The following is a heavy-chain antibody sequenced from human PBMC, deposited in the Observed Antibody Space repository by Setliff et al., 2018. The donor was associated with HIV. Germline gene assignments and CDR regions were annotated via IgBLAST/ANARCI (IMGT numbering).Heavy chain of an antibody. D-gene: IGHD6-19*01. CDR3: AKEGSTAVAGYADYFQD. Sequence: QPGGSLRLSCASSGFTFSSYAMNWVRQAPGKGLEWVSAITGGGDHTYYADSVKGRFTISRDNSRNTVYLQMNSLRADDTAVYYCAKEGSTAVAGYADYFQDWGQGTLVTVSS. V-gene: IGHV3-23*01. CDR2: ITGGGDHT. CDR1: GFTFSSYA. J-gene: IGHJ1*01.